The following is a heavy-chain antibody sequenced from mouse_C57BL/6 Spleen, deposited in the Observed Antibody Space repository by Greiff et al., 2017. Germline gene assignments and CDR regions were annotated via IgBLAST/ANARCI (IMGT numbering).Heavy chain of an antibody. CDR1: GYAFSSSW. D-gene: IGHD2-1*01. Sequence: QVQLQQSGPELVKPGASVKISCKASGYAFSSSWMNWVKQRPGKGLEWIGRIYPGDGDTNYNGKFKGKATLTADKSSSTAYMQLSSLTSEDSAVYFCAREGISAYGNYGYFDVWGTGTTVTVSS. CDR2: IYPGDGDT. V-gene: IGHV1-82*01. J-gene: IGHJ1*03. CDR3: AREGISAYGNYGYFDV.